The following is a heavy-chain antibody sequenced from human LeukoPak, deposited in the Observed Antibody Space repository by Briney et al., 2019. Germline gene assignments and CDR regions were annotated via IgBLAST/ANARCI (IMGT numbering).Heavy chain of an antibody. Sequence: SEILSLTCTVSGGSISSDYWQWIRQPPGKGLEWVGYIYNSGNNHYNSSLKSRVTISIDTSKNQFSLKLASVTAADTAVYYCATRGYWGQGTLVAVSS. D-gene: IGHD3-10*01. CDR1: GGSISSDY. J-gene: IGHJ4*02. CDR2: IYNSGNN. V-gene: IGHV4-59*08. CDR3: ATRGY.